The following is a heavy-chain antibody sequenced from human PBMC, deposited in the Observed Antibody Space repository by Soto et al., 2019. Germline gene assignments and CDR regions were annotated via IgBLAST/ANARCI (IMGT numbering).Heavy chain of an antibody. CDR1: GFTFCSYW. CDR3: ARGYGLHDY. V-gene: IGHV3-7*01. D-gene: IGHD3-3*01. CDR2: IKQDGSEK. J-gene: IGHJ4*02. Sequence: GAPRLSCAASGFTFCSYWVSWVRQAPGKGLEWVANIKQDGSEKYYVDSVKGRFTISRDNANNSMYVQMNSLRAEDTAVYYCARGYGLHDYWGQGTLVTVSS.